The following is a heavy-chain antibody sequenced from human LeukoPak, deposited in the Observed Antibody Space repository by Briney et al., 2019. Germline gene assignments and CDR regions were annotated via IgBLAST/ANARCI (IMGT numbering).Heavy chain of an antibody. D-gene: IGHD1-26*01. CDR2: IYYSGST. V-gene: IGHV4-31*03. CDR1: GGSISSGGYY. J-gene: IGHJ4*02. Sequence: SETLSLTCTVSGGSISSGGYYWSWIRQHPGKGLEWIGYIYYSGSTYYNPSLKSRVTISVGTSKNQFSLKLSSVTAADTAVYYCARTGSYRVLDYWGQGTLVTVSS. CDR3: ARTGSYRVLDY.